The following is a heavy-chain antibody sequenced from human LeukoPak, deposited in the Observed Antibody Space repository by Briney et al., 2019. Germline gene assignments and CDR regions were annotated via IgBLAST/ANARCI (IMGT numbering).Heavy chain of an antibody. CDR2: ISGDGAYT. CDR3: ARHSLQIPATFDY. V-gene: IGHV3-23*01. D-gene: IGHD5-24*01. CDR1: GFTFSSYW. J-gene: IGHJ4*01. Sequence: GGSLRLSCAASGFTFSSYWMHWVRQAPGKGLEWVSSISGDGAYTYYADSVKGRFTISRDNSKNTLYLQMNSLRAEDTALYYCARHSLQIPATFDYWGQGTLVTVSS.